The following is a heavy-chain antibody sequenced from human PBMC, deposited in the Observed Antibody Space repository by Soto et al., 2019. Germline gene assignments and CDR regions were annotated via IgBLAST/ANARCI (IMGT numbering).Heavy chain of an antibody. V-gene: IGHV3-48*03. CDR2: ISSSGSTI. D-gene: IGHD3-9*01. Sequence: GGSLRLSCAASGFTFSSYEMNWVRQAPGKGLEWVSYISSSGSTIYYADSVKGRFTISRDNAKNSLYLQMNSLRAEDTAVYYCARDYYDSLTGYPMYYFDYWGQGTLVTVSS. J-gene: IGHJ4*02. CDR3: ARDYYDSLTGYPMYYFDY. CDR1: GFTFSSYE.